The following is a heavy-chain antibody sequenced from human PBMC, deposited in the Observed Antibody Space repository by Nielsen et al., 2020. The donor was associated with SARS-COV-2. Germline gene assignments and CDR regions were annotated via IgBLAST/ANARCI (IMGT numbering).Heavy chain of an antibody. J-gene: IGHJ3*02. CDR2: INSDGSST. Sequence: GESLKISCAASGFTFSSYWMHWVRQAPGKGLVWVSRINSDGSSTSYADSVKGRFTISRDNAKNTLYLQMNSLRAEDTAVYYCAREVVAASDAFDIWGQGTMVTVSS. CDR3: AREVVAASDAFDI. D-gene: IGHD2-15*01. V-gene: IGHV3-74*01. CDR1: GFTFSSYW.